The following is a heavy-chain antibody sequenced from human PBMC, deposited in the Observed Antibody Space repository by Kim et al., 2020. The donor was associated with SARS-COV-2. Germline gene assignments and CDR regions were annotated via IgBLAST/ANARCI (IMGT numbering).Heavy chain of an antibody. J-gene: IGHJ5*02. CDR1: GGSFSSGGYY. CDR2: ISYSGST. CDR3: AREAYSSGQTGDWFDP. D-gene: IGHD6-19*01. V-gene: IGHV4-31*03. Sequence: SETLSLTCTVSGGSFSSGGYYWSWIRQHPGKGLEWIGYISYSGSTYYNPSLKSRVTISVDMSKNQFSLKLTSVTAADTAVYYCAREAYSSGQTGDWFDPWGQGTLVTVS.